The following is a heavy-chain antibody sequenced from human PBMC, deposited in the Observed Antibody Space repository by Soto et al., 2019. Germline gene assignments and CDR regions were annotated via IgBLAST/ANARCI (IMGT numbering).Heavy chain of an antibody. V-gene: IGHV4-39*01. CDR2: IYYSGST. CDR3: AVVSPFDY. D-gene: IGHD3-22*01. CDR1: GGSISSSSYY. Sequence: SETLSLTCTASGGSISSSSYYWGWIRQPPGKGLEWIGSIYYSGSTYYNPSLKSRVTISVDTSKNQFSLKLSSVTAADTAVYYCAVVSPFDYWGQGTLVTVSS. J-gene: IGHJ4*02.